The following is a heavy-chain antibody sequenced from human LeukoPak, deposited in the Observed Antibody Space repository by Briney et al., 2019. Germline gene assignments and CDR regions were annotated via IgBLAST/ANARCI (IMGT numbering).Heavy chain of an antibody. CDR2: AGWAGGTT. D-gene: IGHD3-10*02. Sequence: RGSLRVSCATSGFNFDRYTIHWVRQAPGKGLEWVSLAGWAGGTTFYSDSVRGRFTISRDSGRKSVYLQMSSLTTDDTAFYFCAKELDTMFFDYWGQGALVTVSS. CDR1: GFNFDRYT. V-gene: IGHV3-43*01. CDR3: AKELDTMFFDY. J-gene: IGHJ4*02.